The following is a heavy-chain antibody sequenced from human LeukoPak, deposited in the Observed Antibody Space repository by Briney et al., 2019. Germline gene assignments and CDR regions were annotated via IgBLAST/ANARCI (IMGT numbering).Heavy chain of an antibody. CDR2: IRYDGSNK. CDR1: GFTFSSFG. Sequence: GGSLRLSCAASGFTFSSFGIHWVRQAPGKGLEWVAFIRYDGSNKYYADSVKGRFTISRDNSKNTLYLQMNSLRAEDTAVYYCARGGRTTWHGMDVWGQGTTVTVSS. CDR3: ARGGRTTWHGMDV. J-gene: IGHJ6*02. V-gene: IGHV3-30*02. D-gene: IGHD4-17*01.